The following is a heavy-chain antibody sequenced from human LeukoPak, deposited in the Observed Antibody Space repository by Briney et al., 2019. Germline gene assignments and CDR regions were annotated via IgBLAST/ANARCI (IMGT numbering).Heavy chain of an antibody. D-gene: IGHD3-22*01. CDR1: GFAFSSYA. CDR2: ISYDGSNK. Sequence: GGSLRLSCAASGFAFSSYAMHWVRQAPGTGLEWVAVISYDGSNKYYADSVKGRFTITRDNSKNTLYLQMNSLRAEDTAVYYCARSLRPYYDSSGHYFDYWGQGTLVTVSS. J-gene: IGHJ4*02. V-gene: IGHV3-30*04. CDR3: ARSLRPYYDSSGHYFDY.